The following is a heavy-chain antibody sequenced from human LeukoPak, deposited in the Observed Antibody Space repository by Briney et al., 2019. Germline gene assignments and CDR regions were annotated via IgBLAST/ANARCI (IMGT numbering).Heavy chain of an antibody. CDR1: GFTFNSHG. CDR2: ISDDGNNE. V-gene: IGHV3-30*18. CDR3: AKGCAGGGSCYILDY. J-gene: IGHJ4*02. Sequence: GGSLRLSCAASGFTFNSHGMHWVRQAPGKGPEWVAVISDDGNNEKYADSVKGRFTVSRDNSRNTLYLQMNSLRAEDTAVYYCAKGCAGGGSCYILDYWGQGTLVTVSA. D-gene: IGHD2-15*01.